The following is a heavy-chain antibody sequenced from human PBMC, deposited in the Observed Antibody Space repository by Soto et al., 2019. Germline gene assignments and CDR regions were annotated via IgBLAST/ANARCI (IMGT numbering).Heavy chain of an antibody. CDR3: VRSFTWYSEADY. V-gene: IGHV3-23*01. Sequence: EVQLLESGGGLVQPGGSLRLSCAASGFTFSSYAMSWVRQSPGKGLEWVSAIPGSGSSTYYAGSVKGRFTISRDNSKNTLYLQMNSLRAEDAAVYYCVRSFTWYSEADYWGQGTLVTVSS. CDR1: GFTFSSYA. J-gene: IGHJ4*02. D-gene: IGHD6-13*01. CDR2: IPGSGSST.